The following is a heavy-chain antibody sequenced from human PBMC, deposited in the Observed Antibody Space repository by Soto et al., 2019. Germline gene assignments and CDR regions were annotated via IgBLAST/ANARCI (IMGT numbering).Heavy chain of an antibody. D-gene: IGHD2-8*01. CDR1: GGTFSSYA. CDR2: IIPIFGTA. Sequence: SVKVSCKASGGTFSSYAISWVRQAPGQGLEWMGGIIPIFGTANYAQKFQGRVTITADESTSTAYMELSSLRSEDTAVYYCARGGCTNGVCPRTFDPWGQATLVTVSS. V-gene: IGHV1-69*13. CDR3: ARGGCTNGVCPRTFDP. J-gene: IGHJ5*02.